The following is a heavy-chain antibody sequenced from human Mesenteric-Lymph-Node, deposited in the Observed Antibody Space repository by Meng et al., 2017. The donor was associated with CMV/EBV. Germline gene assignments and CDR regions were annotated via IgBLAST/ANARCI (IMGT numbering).Heavy chain of an antibody. V-gene: IGHV4-34*01. D-gene: IGHD1-7*01. CDR2: INHSGST. CDR3: ARIEYNWNYAFDY. Sequence: SQTPSLTRAVYGGSFSGYYWSWIRQPPGKGLEWIGEINHSGSTNYNPSLKSRVTISVDTSKNQFPLKLRSVTAADTAVYYCARIEYNWNYAFDYWGQGTLVTVSS. J-gene: IGHJ4*02. CDR1: GGSFSGYY.